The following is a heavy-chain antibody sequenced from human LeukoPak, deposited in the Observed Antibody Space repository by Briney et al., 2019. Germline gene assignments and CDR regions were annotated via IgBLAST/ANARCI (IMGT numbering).Heavy chain of an antibody. Sequence: GGSLRLSCAASGFSLSSYAMNWVRQAPGKGLEWVSYISSSGSTIYYADSVKGRFTISRDNAKNSLYLQMNSLRAEDTAVYYCARVGYSYGYYYYYMDVWGKGTTVTVSS. D-gene: IGHD5-18*01. J-gene: IGHJ6*03. CDR1: GFSLSSYA. CDR2: ISSSGSTI. V-gene: IGHV3-48*03. CDR3: ARVGYSYGYYYYYMDV.